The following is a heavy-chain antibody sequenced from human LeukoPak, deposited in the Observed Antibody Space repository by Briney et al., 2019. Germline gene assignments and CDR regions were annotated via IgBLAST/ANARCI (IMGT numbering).Heavy chain of an antibody. CDR1: GFTFSSYA. J-gene: IGHJ6*03. D-gene: IGHD6-6*01. CDR2: ISGSGGNT. Sequence: PGGSLRLSCAASGFTFSSYAMSWVRQGPGKGLKWVSAISGSGGNTYYADSVKGRFTISRDNSKNALYLQMYSLRAEDTAVFYCAKFFARGSSSYHFYYMDVWGRGTTVTVSS. CDR3: AKFFARGSSSYHFYYMDV. V-gene: IGHV3-23*01.